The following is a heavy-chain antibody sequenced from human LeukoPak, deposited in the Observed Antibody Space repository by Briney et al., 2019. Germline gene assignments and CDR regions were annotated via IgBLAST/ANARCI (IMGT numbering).Heavy chain of an antibody. CDR2: IGISSGNT. CDR3: ARDHNYAFDN. V-gene: IGHV3-48*04. CDR1: GFIFSDYS. D-gene: IGHD1-1*01. Sequence: GGSLRLSCVVSGFIFSDYSMNWVRQAPGKGLEWISYIGISSGNTKYADSVKGRFTISGDNAKNSLYLQMNSLRVEDTAVYYCARDHNYAFDNWGQGTLVTVSS. J-gene: IGHJ4*02.